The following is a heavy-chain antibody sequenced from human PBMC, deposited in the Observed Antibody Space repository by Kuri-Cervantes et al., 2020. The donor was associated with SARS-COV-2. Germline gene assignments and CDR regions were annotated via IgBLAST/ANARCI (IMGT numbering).Heavy chain of an antibody. CDR1: GFTFSSYG. J-gene: IGHJ4*02. Sequence: GESLKISCAASGFTFSSYGMHWVRQAPGKGLEWVAFIRYDGSNKYYADSVKGRFTISRDNSKNTLYLQMNSLRAEDTAVYYCAKDRSSTSSASDYRGQGTLVTVSS. D-gene: IGHD2-2*01. CDR3: AKDRSSTSSASDY. CDR2: IRYDGSNK. V-gene: IGHV3-30*02.